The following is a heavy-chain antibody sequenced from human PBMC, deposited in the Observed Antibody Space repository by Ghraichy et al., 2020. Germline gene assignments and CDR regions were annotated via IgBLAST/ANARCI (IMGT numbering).Heavy chain of an antibody. CDR2: ISGSGGST. V-gene: IGHV3-23*01. J-gene: IGHJ6*02. CDR3: AKTQGVVPAAIVYYYGIDV. Sequence: LSLTCAASGFTFSSYAMSWVRQAPGKGLEWVSAISGSGGSTYYADSVKGRFTISRDNSKNTLYLQMNSLRAEDTAVYYCAKTQGVVPAAIVYYYGIDVWGQGTTVTVSS. D-gene: IGHD2-2*02. CDR1: GFTFSSYA.